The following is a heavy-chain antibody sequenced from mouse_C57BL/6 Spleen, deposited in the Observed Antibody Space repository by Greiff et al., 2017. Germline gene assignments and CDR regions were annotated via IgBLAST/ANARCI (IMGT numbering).Heavy chain of an antibody. CDR2: ISSGSSTI. D-gene: IGHD1-1*01. V-gene: IGHV5-17*01. J-gene: IGHJ2*01. CDR1: GFTFSDYG. CDR3: ARRAYGSSYYFDY. Sequence: EVMLVESGGGLVKPGGSLKLSCAASGFTFSDYGMHWVRQAPEKGLEWVAYISSGSSTIYYADTVKGRFTISRDNAKNTLFLQMTSLRSEDTAMYYCARRAYGSSYYFDYWGQGTTLTVSS.